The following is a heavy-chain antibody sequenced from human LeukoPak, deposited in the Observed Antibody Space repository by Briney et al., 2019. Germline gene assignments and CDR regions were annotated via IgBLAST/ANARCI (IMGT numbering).Heavy chain of an antibody. CDR1: GGSISTGSYY. CDR3: ARRSLAVADDY. CDR2: IYTSGST. Sequence: SETLSLTCTVSGGSISTGSYYWSWIRQPAGKGLEWIGRIYTSGSTNYNPSLKSRVTISVDTSKNQFSLKLSSVTAADTVVYYCARRSLAVADDYWGQGTLVTVSS. V-gene: IGHV4-61*02. D-gene: IGHD6-19*01. J-gene: IGHJ4*02.